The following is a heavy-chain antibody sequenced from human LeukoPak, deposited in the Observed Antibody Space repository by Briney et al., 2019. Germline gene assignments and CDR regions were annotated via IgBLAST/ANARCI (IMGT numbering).Heavy chain of an antibody. CDR2: ISSSSSYI. J-gene: IGHJ4*02. CDR3: ARQYYDILTGYYKPGGYFDY. Sequence: GGSLRLSCAASGFTFSSYSMNWVRQAPGKGLEWVSSISSSSSYIYYADSVKGRFTISRDNAKNSLYLQMNSLRAEDTAVYYCARQYYDILTGYYKPGGYFDYWGQGTLVTVSS. V-gene: IGHV3-21*01. D-gene: IGHD3-9*01. CDR1: GFTFSSYS.